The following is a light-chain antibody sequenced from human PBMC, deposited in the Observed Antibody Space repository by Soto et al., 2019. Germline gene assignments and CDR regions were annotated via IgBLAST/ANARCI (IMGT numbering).Light chain of an antibody. V-gene: IGKV1-39*01. CDR1: QSISSY. CDR2: AAS. CDR3: QQSYSTPPVT. Sequence: DIQMTQSPSSLSASVGDRVTITCRASQSISSYLNWYQQKPGKAPKLLIYAASSLQSGVPSRFSGSGSGTDFNLTISSLQPEDFAPYYCQQSYSTPPVTFGPGTKVDVK. J-gene: IGKJ3*01.